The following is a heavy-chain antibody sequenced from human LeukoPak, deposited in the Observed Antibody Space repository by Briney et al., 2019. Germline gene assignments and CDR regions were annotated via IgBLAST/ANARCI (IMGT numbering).Heavy chain of an antibody. Sequence: PSETLSLTCIVSGGSISSSNYYWGWIRRPPGKGLEWIGSIYYGGSPKYSPSLKSRVTISVDTSKNQFSLKLSSVTAADTAVYYCARHKERDYTHGRLTYYFDYWGQGTLVTVSS. J-gene: IGHJ4*02. D-gene: IGHD3-16*01. CDR3: ARHKERDYTHGRLTYYFDY. CDR2: IYYGGSP. V-gene: IGHV4-39*07. CDR1: GGSISSSNYY.